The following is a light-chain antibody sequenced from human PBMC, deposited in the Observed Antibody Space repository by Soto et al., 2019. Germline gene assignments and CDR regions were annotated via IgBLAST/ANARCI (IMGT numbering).Light chain of an antibody. CDR2: DVS. CDR3: ASYTTRSPYV. J-gene: IGLJ1*01. V-gene: IGLV2-14*01. CDR1: SSDVGGYSY. Sequence: QSVLTQPASVSGSPGQSIAISCTGTSSDVGGYSYVSWYQQQPGKAPKLVISDVSNRPSGVSDRFSGSKSGNTASLTISGLQIEDGTDYYCASYTTRSPYVFVTGTKVTVL.